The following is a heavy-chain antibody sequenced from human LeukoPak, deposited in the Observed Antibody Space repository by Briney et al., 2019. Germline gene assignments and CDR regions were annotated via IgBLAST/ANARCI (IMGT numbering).Heavy chain of an antibody. CDR3: ARVGGSGWTYDY. D-gene: IGHD6-19*01. Sequence: SETLSLTCTVSGGSISSYYWSWIRQPPGKGLEWIGYISYSGSTNYNPSLKGRASMSMDTSKNQLSLKLSPVTAADTAVYYCARVGGSGWTYDYWGQGTLVTVSS. J-gene: IGHJ4*02. CDR2: ISYSGST. CDR1: GGSISSYY. V-gene: IGHV4-59*01.